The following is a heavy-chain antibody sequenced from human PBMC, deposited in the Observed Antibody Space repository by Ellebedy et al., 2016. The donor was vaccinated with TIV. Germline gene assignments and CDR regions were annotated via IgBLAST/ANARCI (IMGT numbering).Heavy chain of an antibody. D-gene: IGHD2/OR15-2a*01. Sequence: PGGSLRLSYVGSGFAFGSNTMYWVRQAPGKGLECVAVISYSGKNKDYADSVKGRFTISRDNSNYTLFLQMNNLRVDDTAVYYCASFSDYIYFYAMNVWGQGTTVTVSS. V-gene: IGHV3-30*04. CDR2: ISYSGKNK. CDR1: GFAFGSNT. CDR3: ASFSDYIYFYAMNV. J-gene: IGHJ6*02.